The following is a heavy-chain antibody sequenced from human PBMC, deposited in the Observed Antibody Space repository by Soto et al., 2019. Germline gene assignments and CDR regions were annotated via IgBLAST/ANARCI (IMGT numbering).Heavy chain of an antibody. CDR3: ARDRRVLSGGWDWFDP. J-gene: IGHJ5*02. D-gene: IGHD3-3*01. CDR2: INAGNGNT. V-gene: IGHV1-3*01. Sequence: QVQLVQSGAEVKKPGASVKVSCKASGYTFTSYAMHWVRQAPGQRLEWMGWINAGNGNTKYSQKFQGRVTITRDTSASTAYMELSSLRSEDTAVYYCARDRRVLSGGWDWFDPWGQGTLVTVSS. CDR1: GYTFTSYA.